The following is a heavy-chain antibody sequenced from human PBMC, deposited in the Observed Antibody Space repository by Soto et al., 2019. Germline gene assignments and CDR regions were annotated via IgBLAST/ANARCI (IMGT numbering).Heavy chain of an antibody. CDR2: IYHSGST. V-gene: IGHV4-4*02. J-gene: IGHJ4*02. CDR1: SGSISSSNW. Sequence: SETLSLTCAVSSGSISSSNWWSWVRQPPGKGLEWIGEIYHSGSTNYNPSLKSRVTISVDKSKNQLSLRLSSVTAADTAVYYCARESVVRGVIGYWGQGTLVTVSS. D-gene: IGHD3-10*01. CDR3: ARESVVRGVIGY.